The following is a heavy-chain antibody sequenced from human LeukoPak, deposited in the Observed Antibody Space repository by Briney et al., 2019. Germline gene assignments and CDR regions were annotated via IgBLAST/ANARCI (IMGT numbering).Heavy chain of an antibody. CDR1: GGSFSGYY. V-gene: IGHV4-34*01. J-gene: IGHJ4*02. CDR2: INHSGST. Sequence: SETLSLTCAVYGGSFSGYYWSWIRQPPGKGLEWIGEINHSGSTNYNPSLKSRVAISVDTSKNQFSLKLSSVTAADTAVYYCATLLRFLEWLPVDYFDYWGQGTLVTVSS. CDR3: ATLLRFLEWLPVDYFDY. D-gene: IGHD3-3*01.